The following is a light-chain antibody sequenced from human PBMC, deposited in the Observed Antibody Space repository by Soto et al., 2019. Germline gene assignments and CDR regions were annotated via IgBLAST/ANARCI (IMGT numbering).Light chain of an antibody. CDR1: QSVSNN. CDR2: VAS. CDR3: QQYNVWPLT. Sequence: EIVMTQSPATLSVSPGERATLSCRASQSVSNNLAWYQQKPGQTPKLLIYVASTRATGIPARFSGSGSVTEFTLTISSLKSEDFAVYCCQQYNVWPLTFGGGTKVEFK. J-gene: IGKJ4*01. V-gene: IGKV3-15*01.